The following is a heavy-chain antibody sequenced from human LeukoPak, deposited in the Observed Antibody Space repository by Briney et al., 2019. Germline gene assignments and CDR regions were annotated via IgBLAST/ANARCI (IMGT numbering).Heavy chain of an antibody. D-gene: IGHD3-10*01. CDR2: IYYSGST. V-gene: IGHV4-59*01. CDR3: ARDRYGSGGD. Sequence: SETLSLTCTVSGGSISSYYWSWIRQPPGKGLEWIGYIYYSGSTNYNPSLKSRVTISVDTSKNQFSLKLSSVTAADTAVCYCARDRYGSGGDWGQGTLVTVPS. CDR1: GGSISSYY. J-gene: IGHJ4*02.